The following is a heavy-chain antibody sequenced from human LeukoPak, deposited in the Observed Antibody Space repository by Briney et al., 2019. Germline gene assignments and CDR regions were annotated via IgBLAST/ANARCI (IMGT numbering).Heavy chain of an antibody. CDR1: GGSISSYY. CDR2: IYYSGST. D-gene: IGHD1-14*01. J-gene: IGHJ6*02. CDR3: AGDEVRPGYGMDV. Sequence: SETLSLTCTVSGGSISSYYWSWIRQPPGKGLEWIGYIYYSGSTNYNPSLKSRVTISVDTSKNQFSLKLSSVTAADTAVYYCAGDEVRPGYGMDVWGQGTTVTVSS. V-gene: IGHV4-59*01.